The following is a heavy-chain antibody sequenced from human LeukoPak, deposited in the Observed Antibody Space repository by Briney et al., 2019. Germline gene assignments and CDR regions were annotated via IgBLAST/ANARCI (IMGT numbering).Heavy chain of an antibody. CDR1: GYIFTNYD. CDR2: MNPSSGNT. CDR3: ARDSSGWYHWFDS. J-gene: IGHJ5*01. D-gene: IGHD6-19*01. Sequence: ASVKVSCKASGYIFTNYDIHWVRQATGQGLEWMGWMNPSSGNTNYAQKFQGRVTMTTDTSTSTAYMELRTLRSDDTAVYYCARDSSGWYHWFDSWGQGTLVTVSS. V-gene: IGHV1-8*01.